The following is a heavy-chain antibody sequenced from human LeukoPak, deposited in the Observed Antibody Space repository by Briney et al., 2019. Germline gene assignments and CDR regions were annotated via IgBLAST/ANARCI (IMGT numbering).Heavy chain of an antibody. Sequence: SETLSLTCAAYGGSFSGYYWSWIRQPPGKGLEWIGEINHSGSTNYNPSLKSRVTISVDTSKNQFSLKLSSVTAADTAVYYCARQTGYSSSWYGGGLGYMDVWGKGTTVTISS. CDR2: INHSGST. V-gene: IGHV4-34*01. CDR1: GGSFSGYY. D-gene: IGHD6-13*01. CDR3: ARQTGYSSSWYGGGLGYMDV. J-gene: IGHJ6*03.